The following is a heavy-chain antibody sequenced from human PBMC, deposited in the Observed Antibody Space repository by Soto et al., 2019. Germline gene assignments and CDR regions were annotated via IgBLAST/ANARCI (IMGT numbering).Heavy chain of an antibody. D-gene: IGHD6-13*01. Sequence: ASVKVSCKASGDTFTGYYMHWVRQAPGQGLEWMGWINPNSGGTNYAQKFQGWVTMTRDTSISTAYMELSRLRSDDTAVYYCARGGSSWYQLGVWGQGTTVTVSS. CDR2: INPNSGGT. J-gene: IGHJ6*02. V-gene: IGHV1-2*04. CDR3: ARGGSSWYQLGV. CDR1: GDTFTGYY.